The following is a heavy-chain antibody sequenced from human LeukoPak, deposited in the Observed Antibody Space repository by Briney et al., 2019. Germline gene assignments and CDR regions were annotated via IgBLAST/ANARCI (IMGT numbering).Heavy chain of an antibody. CDR1: GGSISSSSYY. CDR3: ARQGYYYDSSGYYPLAY. D-gene: IGHD3-22*01. Sequence: SETLSLTCTVSGGSISSSSYYWGWIRQPPGKGLEWIGSIYYSGSTYYNPSLKSRVTISVDTSKNQFSLELSSVTAADTAVYYCARQGYYYDSSGYYPLAYWGQGTLVTVSS. CDR2: IYYSGST. V-gene: IGHV4-39*01. J-gene: IGHJ4*02.